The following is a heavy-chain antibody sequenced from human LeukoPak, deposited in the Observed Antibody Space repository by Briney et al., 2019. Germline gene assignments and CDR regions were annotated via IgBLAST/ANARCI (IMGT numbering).Heavy chain of an antibody. CDR3: ARGWLQLSYYYYMDV. Sequence: PVKVSCKASGYIFTSYGISWVRQAPGQGLEWMGGIIPIFGTANYAQKFQGRVTITADKSTSTAYMELSSLRSEDTAVYYCARGWLQLSYYYYMDVWGKGTTVTVSS. J-gene: IGHJ6*03. CDR2: IIPIFGTA. V-gene: IGHV1-69*06. CDR1: GYIFTSYG. D-gene: IGHD5-24*01.